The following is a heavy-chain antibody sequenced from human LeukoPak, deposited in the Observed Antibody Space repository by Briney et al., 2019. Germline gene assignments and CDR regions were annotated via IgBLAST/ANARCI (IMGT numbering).Heavy chain of an antibody. V-gene: IGHV4-34*01. CDR1: GGSFSGYY. CDR2: INHSGST. J-gene: IGHJ4*02. Sequence: SETLSLTCAVYGGSFSGYYWSWIRQPPGKGLEWIGEINHSGSTNYNPSLKSRVTISVDTSKNQISLKLSSVTAADTAVYYCATGYFDWFLDYWGQGTLVTVSS. D-gene: IGHD3-9*01. CDR3: ATGYFDWFLDY.